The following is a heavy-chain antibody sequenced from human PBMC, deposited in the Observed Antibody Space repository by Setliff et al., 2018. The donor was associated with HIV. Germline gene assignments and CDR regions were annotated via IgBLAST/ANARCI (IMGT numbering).Heavy chain of an antibody. D-gene: IGHD5-18*01. CDR3: SRDSGGYNYGFAVGSFDY. J-gene: IGHJ4*02. CDR2: IYTSRGT. CDR1: GGSISGYY. Sequence: SETLSLTCTVSGGSISGYYWIWIRQPPGKGLEWIGYIYTSRGTNYNHSHKSRITIAIDTSKSQFSLKLTSVAAADTAVYYCSRDSGGYNYGFAVGSFDYWGQGALVTVSS. V-gene: IGHV4-59*01.